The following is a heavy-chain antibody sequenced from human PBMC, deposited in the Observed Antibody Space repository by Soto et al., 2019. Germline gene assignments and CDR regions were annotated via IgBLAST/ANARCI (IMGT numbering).Heavy chain of an antibody. J-gene: IGHJ4*02. Sequence: KSGPTLVNPTETLTLTCTVSGFSLSNTRMGVSWIRQPPGKALEWLAHIFSNDEKSYNTHLKTRLTISRDTSRSQVVLTMTSMDPLDTATYFCARIDHARVIWAQGALVTVSS. CDR2: IFSNDEK. CDR1: GFSLSNTRMG. CDR3: ARIDHARVI. V-gene: IGHV2-26*01. D-gene: IGHD2-21*01.